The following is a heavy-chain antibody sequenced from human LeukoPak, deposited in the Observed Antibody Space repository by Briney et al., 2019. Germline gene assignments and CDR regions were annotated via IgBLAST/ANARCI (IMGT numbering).Heavy chain of an antibody. CDR2: FDPEDGET. CDR3: ARSELVTPDFDY. V-gene: IGHV1-24*01. J-gene: IGHJ4*02. CDR1: GYTLTELS. Sequence: ASVKVSCKVSGYTLTELSMHWVRQAPGKGLEWMGGFDPEDGETIYAQKFQGRVTMTEDTSTDTAYMELGSLRSEDTAVYYCARSELVTPDFDYWGQGTLVTVSS. D-gene: IGHD3-9*01.